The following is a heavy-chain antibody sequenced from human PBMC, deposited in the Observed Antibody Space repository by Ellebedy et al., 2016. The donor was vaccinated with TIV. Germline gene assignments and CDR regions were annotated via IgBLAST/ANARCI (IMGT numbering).Heavy chain of an antibody. CDR3: VKERPASGWYY. D-gene: IGHD6-13*01. Sequence: PGESLKISCSASGFIFSNYALSWVRQAPGKGLEWLSAISGNGGSTYYTDSVKGRFTISRDNSKNTLFLQMNSLRADNTAVYFCVKERPASGWYYWGQGTLVTVSS. V-gene: IGHV3-23*01. J-gene: IGHJ4*02. CDR2: ISGNGGST. CDR1: GFIFSNYA.